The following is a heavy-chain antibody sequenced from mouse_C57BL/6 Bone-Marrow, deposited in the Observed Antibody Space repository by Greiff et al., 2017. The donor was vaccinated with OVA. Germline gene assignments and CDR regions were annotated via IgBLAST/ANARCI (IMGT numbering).Heavy chain of an antibody. J-gene: IGHJ4*01. Sequence: EVQGVESGGGLVKPGGSLKLSCAASGFTFSDYGMHWVRQAPEKGLEWVAYISSGSSTIYYADTVKGRFTISRDNAKNTLFLQMTSLRSEDTAMYYCARRGTITTVVAPYYYAMDYWGQGTSVTVSS. CDR1: GFTFSDYG. D-gene: IGHD1-1*01. V-gene: IGHV5-17*01. CDR3: ARRGTITTVVAPYYYAMDY. CDR2: ISSGSSTI.